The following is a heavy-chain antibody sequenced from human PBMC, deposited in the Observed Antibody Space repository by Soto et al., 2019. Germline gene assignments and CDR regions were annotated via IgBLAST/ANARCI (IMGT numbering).Heavy chain of an antibody. D-gene: IGHD2-15*01. CDR2: IGGSGGST. V-gene: IGHV3-23*01. CDR1: GFTFSSYG. Sequence: PGGSLRLSCAASGFTFSSYGMHWVRQAPGKGLEWVSAIGGSGGSTYYADSVKGRFTISRDNSKNTLYLQMNSLRAEDTAVYYCAKSCSGGSCYFDYWGQGTLVTVSS. J-gene: IGHJ4*02. CDR3: AKSCSGGSCYFDY.